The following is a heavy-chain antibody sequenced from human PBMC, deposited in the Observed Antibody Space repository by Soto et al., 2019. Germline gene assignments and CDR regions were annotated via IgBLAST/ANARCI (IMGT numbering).Heavy chain of an antibody. CDR1: GFSFSDYY. D-gene: IGHD1-26*01. J-gene: IGHJ6*03. V-gene: IGHV3-11*01. CDR2: ITTSGSST. Sequence: QVQLVESGGGLVKPGGSLRLSCAASGFSFSDYYMSWLRQAPGKGLEWVSLITTSGSSTDYADSVKGRFTISRHNAKNALSLQMNSLRAEDTAVYYCANLAKNYYHYMDVWGKGTTVTVSS. CDR3: ANLAKNYYHYMDV.